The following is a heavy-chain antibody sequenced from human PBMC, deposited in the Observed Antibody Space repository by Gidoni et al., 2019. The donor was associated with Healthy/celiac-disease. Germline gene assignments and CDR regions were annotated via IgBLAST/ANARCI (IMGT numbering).Heavy chain of an antibody. D-gene: IGHD4-17*01. CDR2: IYYSGST. CDR1: GGSISSYY. J-gene: IGHJ6*03. V-gene: IGHV4-59*01. CDR3: ARDSKSYGDYGNYYYYMDV. Sequence: QVQLQESGPGLVKPSETLSLTCTVSGGSISSYYWSWIRQPPGKGLEWIGYIYYSGSTNYNPSLKSRVTISVDTSKNQFSLKLSSVTAADTAVYYCARDSKSYGDYGNYYYYMDVWGKGTTVTVSS.